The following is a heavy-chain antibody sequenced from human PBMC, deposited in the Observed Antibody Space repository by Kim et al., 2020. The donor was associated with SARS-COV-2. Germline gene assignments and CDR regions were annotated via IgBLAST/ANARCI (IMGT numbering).Heavy chain of an antibody. Sequence: YANPVKGRFTITRDKSEYTLYLQMNSLRAEDTDVDYCAKDSLDYYYGMDVWGQGTTVTVSS. J-gene: IGHJ6*02. CDR3: AKDSLDYYYGMDV. D-gene: IGHD3-16*02. V-gene: IGHV3-30*02.